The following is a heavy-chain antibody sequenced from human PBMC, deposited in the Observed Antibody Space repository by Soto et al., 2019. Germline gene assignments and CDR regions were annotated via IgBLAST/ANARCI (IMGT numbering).Heavy chain of an antibody. CDR1: GGTFSSYA. CDR3: ALSTTVGGDYYYGMDV. V-gene: IGHV1-69*01. CDR2: ITHIFGTA. D-gene: IGHD4-4*01. Sequence: QVQLVQSGAEVKKPGSSVKVSCKASGGTFSSYAISWVRQAPGQGLEWMGGITHIFGTANYAEKFQGRVTITADESKSTAYMELSSLRSEDTAVYYCALSTTVGGDYYYGMDVWGQGTTVTVSS. J-gene: IGHJ6*02.